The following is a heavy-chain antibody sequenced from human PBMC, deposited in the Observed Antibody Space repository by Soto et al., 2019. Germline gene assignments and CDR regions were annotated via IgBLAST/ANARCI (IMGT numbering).Heavy chain of an antibody. CDR2: IYYSGST. V-gene: IGHV4-31*03. Sequence: ASETLSLTCTVSGGSINSGGYYWSWIRQHPGKGLEWIGYIYYSGSTFYNPSLRSRVTVSVDTSKNQFSLRLTSVTAADTAVYYCARAVWDIVVVVAVNYFDYWGQGTLVTVSS. CDR3: ARAVWDIVVVVAVNYFDY. D-gene: IGHD2-15*01. J-gene: IGHJ4*02. CDR1: GGSINSGGYY.